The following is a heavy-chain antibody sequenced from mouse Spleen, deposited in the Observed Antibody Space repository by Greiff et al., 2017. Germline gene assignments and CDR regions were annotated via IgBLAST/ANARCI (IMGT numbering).Heavy chain of an antibody. V-gene: IGHV1-9*01. CDR1: GYTFTGYW. J-gene: IGHJ3*01. CDR3: ARLSYYGNYAWFAY. CDR2: ILPGSGST. D-gene: IGHD2-10*01. Sequence: QVQLQQSGAELMKPGASVKLSCKATGYTFTGYWIEWVKQRPGHGLEWIGEILPGSGSTNYNEKFKGKATLTVDKSSSTAYMQLSSLTSEDSAVYYCARLSYYGNYAWFAYWGQGTLVTVSA.